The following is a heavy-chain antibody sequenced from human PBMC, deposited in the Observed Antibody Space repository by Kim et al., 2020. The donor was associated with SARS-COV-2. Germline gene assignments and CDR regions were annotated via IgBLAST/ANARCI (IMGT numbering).Heavy chain of an antibody. CDR2: INPSGGST. J-gene: IGHJ6*02. V-gene: IGHV1-46*01. Sequence: ASVKVSCKASGYTFTSYYMHWVRQAPGQGLEWMGIINPSGGSTSYAQKFQGRVTMTRDTSTSTVYMELSSLRSEDTAVYYCARGLNLYDFWSGYYMGYYYYGMDVWGQGTTVTVSS. CDR3: ARGLNLYDFWSGYYMGYYYYGMDV. CDR1: GYTFTSYY. D-gene: IGHD3-3*01.